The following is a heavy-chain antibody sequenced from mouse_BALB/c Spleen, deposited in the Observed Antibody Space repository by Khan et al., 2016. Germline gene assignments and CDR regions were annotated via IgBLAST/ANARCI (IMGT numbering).Heavy chain of an antibody. Sequence: EVQLQESGPGLVKPSQSLSLTCTVTGYSITSGYGWNWLRPFPGNKLEWMGYISYSGSPNYNPSLKSRISITRDTSKNQFFLQLNSVTTEDTATYCGARTARIKYWGQGTTLTVSS. CDR1: GYSITSGYG. J-gene: IGHJ2*01. CDR2: ISYSGSP. V-gene: IGHV3-2*02. CDR3: ARTARIKY. D-gene: IGHD1-2*01.